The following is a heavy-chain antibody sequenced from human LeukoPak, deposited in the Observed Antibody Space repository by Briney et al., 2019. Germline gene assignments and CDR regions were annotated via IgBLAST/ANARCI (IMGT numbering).Heavy chain of an antibody. D-gene: IGHD3-22*01. CDR3: AREATPRPNSSGFYYGY. J-gene: IGHJ4*02. CDR2: ITGSGGNT. V-gene: IGHV3-23*01. Sequence: GGSLRLSCAASGFTFDRYAMSWVRQAPGQGLEWVSHITGSGGNTYYADSVKGRFTISRDNSKSTLYLQMNGLRAEDTAVYYCAREATPRPNSSGFYYGYWGQGTLVTVSS. CDR1: GFTFDRYA.